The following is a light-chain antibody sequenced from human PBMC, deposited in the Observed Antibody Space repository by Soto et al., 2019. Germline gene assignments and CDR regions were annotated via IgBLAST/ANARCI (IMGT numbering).Light chain of an antibody. V-gene: IGLV3-21*02. CDR3: QVWDSDSDPSYV. CDR1: NIGAYS. Sequence: SSELTQPPSVSVAPGQTARITCGGNNIGAYSVYWYQQKPGQAPVLVVYDDTNRPSGIPGRFSGSNSGNTATLTISSVEAGDEAAYYCQVWDSDSDPSYVFXGGTKVTVL. J-gene: IGLJ1*01. CDR2: DDT.